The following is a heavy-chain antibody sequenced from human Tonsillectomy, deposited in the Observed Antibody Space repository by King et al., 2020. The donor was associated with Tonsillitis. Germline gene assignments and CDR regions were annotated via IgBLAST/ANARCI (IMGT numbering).Heavy chain of an antibody. V-gene: IGHV3-74*01. J-gene: IGHJ6*02. CDR3: ARNPSLLDAYYGMDV. CDR2: INSDGSST. Sequence: VQLVESGGGLVQPGGSLRLSCAASGFTFSSYWMHWVRQAPGKGLVWVSRINSDGSSTSYADSVKGRFTISRDNAKNTLYLQMNSLRAEDTAVYYCARNPSLLDAYYGMDVWGQGTTVTVSS. CDR1: GFTFSSYW.